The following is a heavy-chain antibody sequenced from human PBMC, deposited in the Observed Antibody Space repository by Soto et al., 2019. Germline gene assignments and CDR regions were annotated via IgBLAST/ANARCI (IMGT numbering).Heavy chain of an antibody. D-gene: IGHD3-3*01. V-gene: IGHV3-23*01. CDR3: AKEGRITIFEVVISAPTDAFDI. CDR2: ISGSGGRT. Sequence: PGGSLRLSCAASGFTFSSYAMSWVRQAPGKGLEWVSAISGSGGRTYYADSVKGRFTISRDSSKNTLYLQMNSLRAEDTAVYYCAKEGRITIFEVVISAPTDAFDIWGQGTMVTVSS. CDR1: GFTFSSYA. J-gene: IGHJ3*02.